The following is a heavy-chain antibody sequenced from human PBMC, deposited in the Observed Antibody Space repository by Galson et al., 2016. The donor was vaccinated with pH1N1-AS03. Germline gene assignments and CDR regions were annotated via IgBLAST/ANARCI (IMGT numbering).Heavy chain of an antibody. CDR2: IYFSGTT. J-gene: IGHJ4*02. CDR3: ARRAFCGGGCYRFDQ. V-gene: IGHV4-59*01. Sequence: SETLSLTCNVSGDSFTSYYWSWIRQPPGKGLEWIGYIYFSGTTKYNPSLKNRVTLSIDTSKFQFSLNLRSVTAADTAVYYCARRAFCGGGCYRFDQWGQGTLVTVSS. D-gene: IGHD2-21*02. CDR1: GDSFTSYY.